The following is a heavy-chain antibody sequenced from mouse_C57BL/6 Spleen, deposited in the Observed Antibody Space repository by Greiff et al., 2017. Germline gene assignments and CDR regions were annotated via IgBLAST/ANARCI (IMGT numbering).Heavy chain of an antibody. V-gene: IGHV1-53*01. D-gene: IGHD1-1*01. Sequence: QVQLQQPGTELVKPGASVKLSCKASGYTFTSYWMHWVKQRPGQGLEWIGNINPSNGGTKYNEKFKRKATLTVDKSSSTAYMQLSSLTSEDSAVYYCARGTTVVATDYWGQGTTLTVSS. J-gene: IGHJ2*01. CDR1: GYTFTSYW. CDR3: ARGTTVVATDY. CDR2: INPSNGGT.